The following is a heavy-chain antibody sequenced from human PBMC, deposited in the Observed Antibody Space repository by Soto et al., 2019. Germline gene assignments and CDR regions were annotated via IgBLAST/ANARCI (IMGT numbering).Heavy chain of an antibody. Sequence: QVQLQQWGAGLLKPSETLSLTCAVYGGSFSGYYWSWIRQPPGKGLEWIGEINHSGSTNYNPSLKSRGTISVDTSKNQFSLKLSSVTAADTAVYYCASLYSSSWIDYWGQGTLVTVSS. J-gene: IGHJ4*02. D-gene: IGHD6-13*01. V-gene: IGHV4-34*01. CDR1: GGSFSGYY. CDR3: ASLYSSSWIDY. CDR2: INHSGST.